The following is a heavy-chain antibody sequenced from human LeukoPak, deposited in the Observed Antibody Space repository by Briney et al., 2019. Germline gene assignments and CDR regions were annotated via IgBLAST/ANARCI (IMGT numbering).Heavy chain of an antibody. J-gene: IGHJ6*02. V-gene: IGHV5-51*01. CDR1: GYIFTSYW. CDR2: IYPGDSDT. D-gene: IGHD3-10*01. CDR3: ARHYYGSGSYSPMDV. Sequence: GESLQISCKGSGYIFTSYWIGGVRPVPGKGLEWMGIIYPGDSDTRYSPSFQGQVTISADKSISTAYLQWSSLKASDTAMYYCARHYYGSGSYSPMDVWGQGTTVTVSS.